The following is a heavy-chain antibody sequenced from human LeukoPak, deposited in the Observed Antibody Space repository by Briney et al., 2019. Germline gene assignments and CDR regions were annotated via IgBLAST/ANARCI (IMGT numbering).Heavy chain of an antibody. V-gene: IGHV4-61*08. J-gene: IGHJ4*02. CDR3: ARTQSQSGSYRYYFAY. CDR2: IYYIRNT. Sequence: NPSETLSLTCTVSGGSVGSGGYYWSWIRQPPGGGLEWIGDIYYIRNTNYNPSLKSRVTMSLDPSKNQFSLKLNSATAADTAVYYCARTQSQSGSYRYYFAYWGQGTLVTVSS. D-gene: IGHD1-26*01. CDR1: GGSVGSGGYY.